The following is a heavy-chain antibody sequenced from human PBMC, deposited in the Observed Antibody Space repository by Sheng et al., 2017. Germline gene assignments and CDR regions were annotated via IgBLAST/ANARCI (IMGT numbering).Heavy chain of an antibody. J-gene: IGHJ5*02. CDR1: GGSFSGYY. CDR2: INHSGST. CDR3: ARGIVAMYRARKNTAMVSFDP. D-gene: IGHD5-18*01. Sequence: QVQLQQWGAGLLKPSETLSLTCAVYGGSFSGYYWSWIRQPPGKGLEWIGEINHSGSTNYNPSLKSRVTISVDTSKNQFSLKLSSVTAADTAVYYCARGIVAMYRARKNTAMVSFDPWGPGNPGHRL. V-gene: IGHV4-34*01.